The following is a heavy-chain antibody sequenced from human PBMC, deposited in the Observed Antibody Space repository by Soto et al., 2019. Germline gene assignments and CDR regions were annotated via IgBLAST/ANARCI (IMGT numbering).Heavy chain of an antibody. CDR2: ISSSSSVI. V-gene: IGHV3-48*01. D-gene: IGHD1-1*01. CDR3: ARDLRWGSNWYYYMDV. CDR1: GFILSDCA. Sequence: EVQLVESGGGLVQPGGSLRLSCATSGFILSDCAMNWVRQAPGKGLEWVSYISSSSSVIDYADSVKGRFTVSRDNARNSLYPQMNSLRAEDTAVYYCARDLRWGSNWYYYMDVWGKGTTVTVSS. J-gene: IGHJ6*03.